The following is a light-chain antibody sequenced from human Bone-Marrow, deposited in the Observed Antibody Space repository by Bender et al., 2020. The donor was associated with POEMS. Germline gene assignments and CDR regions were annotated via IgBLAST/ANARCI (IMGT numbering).Light chain of an antibody. J-gene: IGLJ3*02. CDR3: QSYDNILSEWV. CDR2: EVT. CDR1: GSDVGAYNF. Sequence: QSALTQPRSVSGSPGQSVAISCTGTGSDVGAYNFVFWYQQFPGKAPKLIIYEVTRRPSGVPDRFSGSKSGNTTSLTISGLQAEDEADYYCQSYDNILSEWVFGGGTKLTVL. V-gene: IGLV2-11*01.